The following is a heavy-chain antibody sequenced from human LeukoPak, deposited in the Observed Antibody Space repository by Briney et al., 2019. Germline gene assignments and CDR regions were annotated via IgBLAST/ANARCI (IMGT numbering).Heavy chain of an antibody. CDR1: GGSFSGYY. J-gene: IGHJ3*02. CDR3: ARWHSTSSWYSFGAFDI. D-gene: IGHD6-13*01. CDR2: INHSGST. Sequence: SETLSLTCAVYGGSFSGYYWSWIRQPPGKGLEWIGEINHSGSTNYNPSLKSRVTISVDTSKNQFSLKLSSVTAADTAVYYCARWHSTSSWYSFGAFDIWGQGTMVTVSS. V-gene: IGHV4-34*01.